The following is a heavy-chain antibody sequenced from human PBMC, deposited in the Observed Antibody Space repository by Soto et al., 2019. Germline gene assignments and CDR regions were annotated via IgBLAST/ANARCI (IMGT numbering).Heavy chain of an antibody. CDR2: INHSGST. J-gene: IGHJ6*02. Sequence: SETLSLTCAVYCGSFSGYYWSWIRQPPGKGLEWIGEINHSGSTNYNPSLKSRVTISVDTSKNQFSLKLSSVTAADTAVYYCARIGRLRRIAVAGTSYYYGMDVWGQGTTVTVSS. CDR1: CGSFSGYY. D-gene: IGHD6-19*01. V-gene: IGHV4-34*01. CDR3: ARIGRLRRIAVAGTSYYYGMDV.